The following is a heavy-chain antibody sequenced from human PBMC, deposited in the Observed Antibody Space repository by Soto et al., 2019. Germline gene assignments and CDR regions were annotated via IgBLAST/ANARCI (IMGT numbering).Heavy chain of an antibody. CDR1: GYSFTSLD. D-gene: IGHD1-26*01. Sequence: QVQLVQSGAEVREPGASVKVSCKASGYSFTSLDINWVRQTTGQGLEWMGWMQPSSGRTGYAQKFQGRVTMTRDTSIHTAYMELSSLTSDDTDFEYCARGVTAGVDYWGQGTLVTVSS. CDR2: MQPSSGRT. V-gene: IGHV1-8*01. J-gene: IGHJ4*02. CDR3: ARGVTAGVDY.